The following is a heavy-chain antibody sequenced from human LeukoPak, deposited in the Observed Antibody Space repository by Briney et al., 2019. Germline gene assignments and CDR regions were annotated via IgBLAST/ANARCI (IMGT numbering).Heavy chain of an antibody. D-gene: IGHD3-22*01. V-gene: IGHV1-2*02. CDR2: INPNSGGT. CDR3: ARDNPMIAVITNVNWFDP. Sequence: ASVKVSCKASGYTFTGNYMHWVRQAPGQGLEWMGWINPNSGGTNYAQKFQGRVTMSRDTSISTAYMELSRLRSDDTAVYYCARDNPMIAVITNVNWFDPWGQGTLVTVSS. J-gene: IGHJ5*02. CDR1: GYTFTGNY.